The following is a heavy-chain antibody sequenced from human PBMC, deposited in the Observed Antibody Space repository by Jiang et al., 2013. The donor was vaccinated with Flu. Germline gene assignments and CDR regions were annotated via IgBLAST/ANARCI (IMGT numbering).Heavy chain of an antibody. Sequence: GGGVVQPGRSLRLSCAASGFTFSSYAMHWVRQAPGKGLEWVAVISYDGSNKYYADSVKGRFTISRDNSKNTLYLQMNSLRAEDTAVYYCARGEGDYDLRLKAPVGNWFDPWGQGTLVTVSS. CDR1: GFTFSSYA. J-gene: IGHJ5*02. D-gene: IGHD4-17*01. CDR2: ISYDGSNK. CDR3: ARGEGDYDLRLKAPVGNWFDP. V-gene: IGHV3-30*04.